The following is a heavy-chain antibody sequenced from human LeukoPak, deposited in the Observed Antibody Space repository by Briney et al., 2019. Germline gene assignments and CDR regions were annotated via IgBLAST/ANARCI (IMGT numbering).Heavy chain of an antibody. CDR1: GFTFSSYS. V-gene: IGHV3-21*01. D-gene: IGHD6-19*01. CDR2: ISSSSSYI. J-gene: IGHJ4*02. Sequence: GGSLRLSCAASGFTFSSYSMNWVRQAPGKGLEWVSSISSSSSYIYYADSVKGRFTISRDNAKNSLYLQMNSLRAEDTAVYYCARDNAAVATDLDYWGQGTLVTVSS. CDR3: ARDNAAVATDLDY.